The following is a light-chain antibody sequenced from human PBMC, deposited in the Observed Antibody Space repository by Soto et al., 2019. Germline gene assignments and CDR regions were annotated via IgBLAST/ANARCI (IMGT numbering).Light chain of an antibody. V-gene: IGLV2-14*03. Sequence: QSALTQPASLSGSPGQSITISCTGTSSDVGGYNYVSWYQQHPGKAPKLMIYDVSNRPSGVSNRFSGSKSGNTDSLTISGLQAEDEADYYCSSYRASSTTHYVFGTGTQLTVL. J-gene: IGLJ1*01. CDR2: DVS. CDR1: SSDVGGYNY. CDR3: SSYRASSTTHYV.